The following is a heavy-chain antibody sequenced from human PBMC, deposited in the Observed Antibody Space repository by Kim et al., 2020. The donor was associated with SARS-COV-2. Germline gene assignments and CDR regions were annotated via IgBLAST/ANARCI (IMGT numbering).Heavy chain of an antibody. J-gene: IGHJ5*02. D-gene: IGHD2-2*01. CDR2: IYYSGST. CDR3: SRVALGYCSSTSCHKGFYP. V-gene: IGHV4-59*01. CDR1: GGSISLYY. Sequence: SETLSLTCTVSGGSISLYYWSWIRQPPGKGLECIGYIYYSGSTNYNPSLKSRVTISVDTSKNQSSLKLSSVTAADTAAYYCSRVALGYCSSTSCHKGFYPWGQRTLVTVSS.